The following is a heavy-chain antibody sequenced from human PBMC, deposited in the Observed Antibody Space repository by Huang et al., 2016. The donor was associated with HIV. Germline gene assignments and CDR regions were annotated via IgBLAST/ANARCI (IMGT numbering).Heavy chain of an antibody. CDR3: ARNHDFWRGRMFAISYFDV. V-gene: IGHV4-39*01. J-gene: IGHJ2*01. D-gene: IGHD3-3*01. CDR1: GGSFNTVRYY. Sequence: QMRFQESGPGLVKPSGTLSLTCNVSGGSFNTVRYYWGWIRQPQGKGLVWVVSLYYTGTMHYDPSRKGRLTRSADTSKNQFSLNLSAGTAADTAIYYCARNHDFWRGRMFAISYFDVWGRGTLVTVAS. CDR2: LYYTGTM.